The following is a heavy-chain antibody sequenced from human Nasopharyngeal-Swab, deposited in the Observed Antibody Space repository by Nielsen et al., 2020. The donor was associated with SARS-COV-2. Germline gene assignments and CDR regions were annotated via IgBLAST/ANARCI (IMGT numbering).Heavy chain of an antibody. J-gene: IGHJ4*02. Sequence: ETLTLTCEASGFTSRDHAMTRVCQAPAKGLEWVSTTSGSGNAHYAESVKGRFTISRDNSKNTVFLQMNSLRAEDTTIYSCASCAGSSKDYYGPLDYSGQGNLVTVSS. D-gene: IGHD6-13*01. V-gene: IGHV3-23*01. CDR3: ASCAGSSKDYYGPLDY. CDR2: TSGSGNA. CDR1: GFTSRDHA.